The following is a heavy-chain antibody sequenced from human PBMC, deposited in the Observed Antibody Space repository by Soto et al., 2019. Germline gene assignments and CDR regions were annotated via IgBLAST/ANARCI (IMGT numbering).Heavy chain of an antibody. CDR3: AKDIYRVSHHAWADH. V-gene: IGHV3-30*18. D-gene: IGHD3-16*02. Sequence: QVQVVESGGGVVQPGRSLRLSCAASGFTLSNYGMHLVRQAPGKGLEWVATISNDGNNKWYIDPVKGRFTISKDNSKHTLYLQMNTLRAEDTATYYCAKDIYRVSHHAWADHWGQGTLVTV. J-gene: IGHJ4*02. CDR1: GFTLSNYG. CDR2: ISNDGNNK.